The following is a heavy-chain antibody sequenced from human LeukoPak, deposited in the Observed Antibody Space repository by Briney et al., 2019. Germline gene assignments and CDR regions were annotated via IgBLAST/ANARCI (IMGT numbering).Heavy chain of an antibody. J-gene: IGHJ3*02. CDR3: VRGYIALAGYDAFDM. V-gene: IGHV1-46*01. Sequence: ASVKVSCKAFGYTFSSYYMHWARQAPGQGLEWMGIINPSGGSPSYAQKFQGRVTLTGDMSTSTFYMDLISLRSEDTAMYYCVRGYIALAGYDAFDMWGQGTVVTVSS. CDR2: INPSGGSP. D-gene: IGHD6-19*01. CDR1: GYTFSSYY.